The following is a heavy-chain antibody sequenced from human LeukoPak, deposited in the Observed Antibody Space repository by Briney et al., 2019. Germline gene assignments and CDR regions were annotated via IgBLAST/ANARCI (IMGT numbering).Heavy chain of an antibody. CDR1: GDSISSNSVT. CDR2: TYYRSTWYN. Sequence: SQTLSLTCAISGDSISSNSVTWNWIRQSPSRGLEWLGRTYYRSTWYNDYAVSVRGRITVNPDTSKNQFSLHLNSVTPEDTAVYYCARRLTQYDCFDPWGQGILVTVSS. V-gene: IGHV6-1*01. D-gene: IGHD2-2*01. CDR3: ARRLTQYDCFDP. J-gene: IGHJ5*02.